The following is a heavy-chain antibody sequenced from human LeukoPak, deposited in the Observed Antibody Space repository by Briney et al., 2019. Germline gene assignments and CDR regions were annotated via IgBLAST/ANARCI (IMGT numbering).Heavy chain of an antibody. Sequence: PGGSLRLSCEASGFTFSSYDMTWVRQAPGKELEYVSSISHAGIYIFSATSVKGRFSIYRDNAENTLYLQMNYLTAEDTAVYYCARIGPSRDGYNSFDYWGQGTLVTVSS. J-gene: IGHJ4*02. V-gene: IGHV3-21*01. CDR2: ISHAGIYI. CDR1: GFTFSSYD. D-gene: IGHD5-24*01. CDR3: ARIGPSRDGYNSFDY.